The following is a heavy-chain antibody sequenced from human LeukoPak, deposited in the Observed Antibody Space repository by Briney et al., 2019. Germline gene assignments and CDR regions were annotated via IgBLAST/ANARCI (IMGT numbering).Heavy chain of an antibody. CDR2: IKEDGREK. D-gene: IGHD3-10*01. CDR1: GFTFSSYA. J-gene: IGHJ4*02. V-gene: IGHV3-7*01. Sequence: GGSLRLSCAASGFTFSSYAMSWVRQAPGKGLEWVANIKEDGREKHYGDSVKGRFTISRDNANNSLYLQMDSLRAEDTALYYCTRKTITPLFDFWGQGTLVTVSS. CDR3: TRKTITPLFDF.